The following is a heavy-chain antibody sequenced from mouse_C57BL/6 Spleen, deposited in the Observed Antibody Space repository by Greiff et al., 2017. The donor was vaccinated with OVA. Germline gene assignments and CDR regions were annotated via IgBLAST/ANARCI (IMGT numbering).Heavy chain of an antibody. CDR1: GFSLTSYG. CDR3: ARNWGYGSSYDYFDY. D-gene: IGHD1-1*01. CDR2: IWSGGST. Sequence: QVQLKESGPGLVQPSQSLSITCTVSGFSLTSYGVHWVRQSPGKGLEWLGVIWSGGSTDYNAAFISRLSISKDNSKSQVFFKMNSLQADDTAIYYCARNWGYGSSYDYFDYWGQGTTLTVSS. J-gene: IGHJ2*01. V-gene: IGHV2-2*01.